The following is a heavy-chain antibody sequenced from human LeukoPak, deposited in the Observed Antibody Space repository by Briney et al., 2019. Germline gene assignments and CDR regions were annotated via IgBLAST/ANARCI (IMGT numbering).Heavy chain of an antibody. CDR3: ARGPSRYDSSGYYYY. D-gene: IGHD3-22*01. Sequence: GASVKVSCKASGGTFSSYAISWVRQAPGQGLEWMGRIILILGIANYAQKFQGRVTITADKSTSTAYMELSSLRSEDTAVYYCARGPSRYDSSGYYYYWGQGTLVTVSS. J-gene: IGHJ4*02. V-gene: IGHV1-69*04. CDR1: GGTFSSYA. CDR2: IILILGIA.